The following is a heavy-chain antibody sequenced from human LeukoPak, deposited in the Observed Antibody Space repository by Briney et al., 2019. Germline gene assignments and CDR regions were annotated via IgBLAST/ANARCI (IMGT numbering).Heavy chain of an antibody. V-gene: IGHV3-21*04. D-gene: IGHD3-22*01. Sequence: GSLRLSCAASGFTFSSYTMNWVRQAPGKGLEWVSSISSSSSYIYYADSVKGRFTISRDNAKNSLYLQMNSLRAEDTALYYCARFSTYYYDSSGCFDYWGQGTLVTVSS. CDR2: ISSSSSYI. CDR3: ARFSTYYYDSSGCFDY. CDR1: GFTFSSYT. J-gene: IGHJ4*02.